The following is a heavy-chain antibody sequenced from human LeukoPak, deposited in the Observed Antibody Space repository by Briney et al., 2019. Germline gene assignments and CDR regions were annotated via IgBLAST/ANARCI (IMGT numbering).Heavy chain of an antibody. CDR3: ARGGSSWGDY. Sequence: GGSLTLTCAASGFTFSRGWMNWVRQAPGKGLEWVANIKEDGSEKNYVDSVKGRFTISRDNAKNSLYLQMNSLRAEDTAVYYCARGGSSWGDYWGQGTLVTVSS. CDR2: IKEDGSEK. D-gene: IGHD6-13*01. V-gene: IGHV3-7*03. J-gene: IGHJ4*02. CDR1: GFTFSRGW.